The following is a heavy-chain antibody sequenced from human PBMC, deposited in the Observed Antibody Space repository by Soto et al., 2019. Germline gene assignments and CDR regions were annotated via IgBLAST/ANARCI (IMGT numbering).Heavy chain of an antibody. CDR2: ISYDGSNK. J-gene: IGHJ4*02. CDR3: AKDLGQQLVGEHR. CDR1: GFTFSSYG. V-gene: IGHV3-30*18. Sequence: GGSLRLSCAASGFTFSSYGMHWVRQAPGKGLEWVAVISYDGSNKYYADSVKGRFTISRDNSKNTLYLQMNSLRAEDTAVYYCAKDLGQQLVGEHRWSQGTLVTVSS. D-gene: IGHD6-13*01.